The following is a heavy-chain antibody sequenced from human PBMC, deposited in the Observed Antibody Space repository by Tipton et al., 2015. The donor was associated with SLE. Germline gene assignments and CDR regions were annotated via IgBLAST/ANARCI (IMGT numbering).Heavy chain of an antibody. Sequence: LRLSCTVSGASISSHYWSWIRQPPGKGLEWIGYIYYSGSTNYNPSLKSRVTISVDTSKNQFSLKLSSVTAADTAVYYCARSDRGGYYYYYMDVWGKGTTVTVSS. CDR1: GASISSHY. J-gene: IGHJ6*03. D-gene: IGHD2-15*01. V-gene: IGHV4-59*08. CDR2: IYYSGST. CDR3: ARSDRGGYYYYYMDV.